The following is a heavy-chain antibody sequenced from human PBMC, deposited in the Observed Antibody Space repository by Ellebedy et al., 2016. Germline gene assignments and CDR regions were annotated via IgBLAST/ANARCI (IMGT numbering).Heavy chain of an antibody. CDR2: IKQDGSDK. D-gene: IGHD6-19*01. J-gene: IGHJ4*02. CDR1: GFALSSHW. Sequence: GGSLRLSXAASGFALSSHWMSWVRQAPGKGLEWVARIKQDGSDKYYVDSVKGRFTISRDNAKNSLYLQMDGLRAEDTALYYCARGSGWYDPFDYWGQGTLVTVSS. CDR3: ARGSGWYDPFDY. V-gene: IGHV3-7*03.